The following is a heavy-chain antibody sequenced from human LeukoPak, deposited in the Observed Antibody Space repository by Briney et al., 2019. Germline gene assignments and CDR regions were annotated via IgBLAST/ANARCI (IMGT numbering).Heavy chain of an antibody. CDR2: IYTSGST. CDR3: ARGVGATLLFDY. D-gene: IGHD1-26*01. J-gene: IGHJ4*02. Sequence: PGGSLRLSCAASGLTFSDSYMSWIRQPAGKGLEWIGRIYTSGSTNYNPSLKSRVTMSVDTSKNQFSLKLSSVTAADTAVYYCARGVGATLLFDYWGQGTLVTVSS. CDR1: GLTFSDSY. V-gene: IGHV4-4*07.